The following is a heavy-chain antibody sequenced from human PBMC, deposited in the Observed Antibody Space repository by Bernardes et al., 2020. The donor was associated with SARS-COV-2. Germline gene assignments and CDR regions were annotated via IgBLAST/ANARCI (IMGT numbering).Heavy chain of an antibody. D-gene: IGHD3-3*01. V-gene: IGHV2-26*01. CDR2: IFSNGEK. CDR1: GFSLSDDRMG. J-gene: IGHJ5*02. CDR3: ARLTSEDDFWKVNWFDP. Sequence: SGPTLVKPTETLTLTCTVSGFSLSDDRMGVSWIRQPPGKALEWLAHIFSNGEKAYTTSLKSRVTISKDTSKSQVVLTMTNVHPVDTGTYYCARLTSEDDFWKVNWFDPWGQGILVTVSS.